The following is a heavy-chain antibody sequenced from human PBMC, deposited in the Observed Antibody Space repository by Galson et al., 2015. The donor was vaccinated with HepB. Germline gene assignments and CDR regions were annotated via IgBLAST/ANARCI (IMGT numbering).Heavy chain of an antibody. V-gene: IGHV3-48*01. J-gene: IGHJ6*03. D-gene: IGHD1-14*01. CDR1: GFTFSSYS. CDR3: AKEPNPADYYYMDV. Sequence: SLRLSCAASGFTFSSYSMNWVRQAPGKGLEWVSYISSSSSTIYYADSVKGRFTISRDNSKNTLYLQMNSLRAEDTAVYYCAKEPNPADYYYMDVWGKGTTVTVSS. CDR2: ISSSSSTI.